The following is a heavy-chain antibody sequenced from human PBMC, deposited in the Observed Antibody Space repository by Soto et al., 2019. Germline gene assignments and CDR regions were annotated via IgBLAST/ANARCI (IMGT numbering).Heavy chain of an antibody. CDR1: GGSISSYY. D-gene: IGHD3-3*01. V-gene: IGHV4-59*01. J-gene: IGHJ4*02. CDR3: ARVGSGYSYSPDY. Sequence: SETLSLTYTVSGGSISSYYWSWIRQPPGKGLEWIGYIYYSGSTNYNPSLKSRVTISVDTSKNQFSLKLSSVTAADTAVYYCARVGSGYSYSPDYWGQGTLVTVSS. CDR2: IYYSGST.